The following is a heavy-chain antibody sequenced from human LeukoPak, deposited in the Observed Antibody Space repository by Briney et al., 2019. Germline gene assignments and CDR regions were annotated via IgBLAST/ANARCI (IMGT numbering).Heavy chain of an antibody. CDR1: GYTFTSYG. Sequence: SVKVSCKASGYTFTSYGISWVRQAPGQGLEWMGGIIPIFGTASYAQKFQGRVTITADESTSTAYMELSSLRSEDTAVYYCARVKGDYSGYDYYWGQGTLVTVSS. CDR3: ARVKGDYSGYDYY. CDR2: IIPIFGTA. J-gene: IGHJ4*02. D-gene: IGHD5-12*01. V-gene: IGHV1-69*13.